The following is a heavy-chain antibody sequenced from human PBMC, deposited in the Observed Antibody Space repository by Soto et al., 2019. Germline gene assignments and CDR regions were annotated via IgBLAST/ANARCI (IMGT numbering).Heavy chain of an antibody. J-gene: IGHJ3*02. D-gene: IGHD2-2*01. Sequence: LSETLSLTCAVYGGSFSGYYWSWIRQPPGKGLEWIGEINHSGSTNYNPSLKSRVTISVDTSKNQFSLKLSSVTAADTAVYYCARGRVVPAAFDIWGQGTMVTVSS. V-gene: IGHV4-34*01. CDR1: GGSFSGYY. CDR3: ARGRVVPAAFDI. CDR2: INHSGST.